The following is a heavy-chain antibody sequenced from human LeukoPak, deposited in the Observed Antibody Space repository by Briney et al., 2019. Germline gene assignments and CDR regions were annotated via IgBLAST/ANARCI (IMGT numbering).Heavy chain of an antibody. Sequence: ASVKVSCKVSGYTLAELSMHWVRQAPGKGLEWMGGFDPEDGETIYAQKFQGRVTMTEDTSTDTAYMELSSLRSEDTAVYYCATGIVGAIDYYYYYYMDVWGKGTTVTVSS. D-gene: IGHD1-26*01. V-gene: IGHV1-24*01. CDR3: ATGIVGAIDYYYYYYMDV. CDR2: FDPEDGET. CDR1: GYTLAELS. J-gene: IGHJ6*03.